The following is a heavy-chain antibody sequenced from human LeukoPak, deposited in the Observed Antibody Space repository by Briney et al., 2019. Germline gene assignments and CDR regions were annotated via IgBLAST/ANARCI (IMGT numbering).Heavy chain of an antibody. CDR3: AKGSRSSWYHSQYFDY. V-gene: IGHV3-23*01. J-gene: IGHJ4*02. Sequence: WGSLRLSCAASGFTFSSYAMSWVRQAPGKGLEWVSAISCSGSGGSTHYADSVKGRFTISRDNSKNTLYVQMNSLRAGDTALYYCAKGSRSSWYHSQYFDYWGQGTLVTVSS. CDR2: ISCSGSGGST. CDR1: GFTFSSYA. D-gene: IGHD6-13*01.